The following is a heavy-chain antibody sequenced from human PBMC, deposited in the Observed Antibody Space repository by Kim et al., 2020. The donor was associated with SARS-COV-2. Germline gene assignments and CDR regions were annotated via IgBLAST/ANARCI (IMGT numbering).Heavy chain of an antibody. V-gene: IGHV3-48*02. CDR3: ARDSGSASCAFDL. CDR2: MTGGGKTI. CDR1: GFSFRVYG. D-gene: IGHD1-26*01. J-gene: IGHJ3*01. Sequence: GGSLRLSCTASGFSFRVYGMNWVRQAPGKGLEWLSFMTGGGKTIYYADSVKGRFTISKDNGGMTLFLQMNSLRDEDTAVYYCARDSGSASCAFDLWGQGT.